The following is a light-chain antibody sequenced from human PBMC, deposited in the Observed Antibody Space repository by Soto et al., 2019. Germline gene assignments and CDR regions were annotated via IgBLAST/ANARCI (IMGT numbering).Light chain of an antibody. V-gene: IGKV1-5*03. Sequence: DILLTQSPSTLSASVEDRDTITCRASESISSWLAWYQQKPGKAPKLLIYKASSLESGVPSRFSGSGSGTEFTLTISSLQPDDFATYYCQQYNSYSWTFGQGTKV. J-gene: IGKJ1*01. CDR2: KAS. CDR3: QQYNSYSWT. CDR1: ESISSW.